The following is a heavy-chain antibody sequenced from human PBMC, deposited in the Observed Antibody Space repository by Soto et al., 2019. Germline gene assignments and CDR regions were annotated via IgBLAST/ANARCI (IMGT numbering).Heavy chain of an antibody. J-gene: IGHJ5*02. CDR2: ISVSGGST. CDR1: GFTFSSYA. CDR3: AKDPPGYDFWSGYES. Sequence: GGSLRLSCAASGFTFSSYAMSWVRQAPGKGLEWVSAISVSGGSTYYADSVKGRFTISRDNSKNMLYLQMNSMRAEDTAVYYCAKDPPGYDFWSGYESWGQGTLVTVSS. D-gene: IGHD3-3*01. V-gene: IGHV3-23*01.